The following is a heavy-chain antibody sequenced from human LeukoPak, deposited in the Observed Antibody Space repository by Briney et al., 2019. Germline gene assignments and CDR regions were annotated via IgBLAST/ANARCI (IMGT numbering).Heavy chain of an antibody. CDR1: GYTFTSYG. D-gene: IGHD3-10*01. V-gene: IGHV1-18*01. J-gene: IGHJ4*02. CDR3: AKDTYDGSGSYPGY. CDR2: ISAYNGNT. Sequence: ASVKVSCMASGYTFTSYGITWVRQAPGQGLEWMGWISAYNGNTNYAQKLQGRVTMTTDTSTSTAYMELRNLRSDDTAVYYCAKDTYDGSGSYPGYWGQGTLVTVSS.